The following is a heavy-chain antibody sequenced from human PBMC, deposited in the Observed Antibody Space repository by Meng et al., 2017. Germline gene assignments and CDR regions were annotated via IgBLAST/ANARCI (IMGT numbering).Heavy chain of an antibody. Sequence: SVKVSCKASGGTFSSYAISLVRQAPGQGLEWMGGIIPIFGTANYAQKFQGRVTITADESTSTAYMELSSLRSEDTAVYYCARAVYCSGGSCYSPVPPYYYYYGMDVWGQGTTVTVSS. CDR1: GGTFSSYA. J-gene: IGHJ6*02. D-gene: IGHD2-15*01. CDR3: ARAVYCSGGSCYSPVPPYYYYYGMDV. CDR2: IIPIFGTA. V-gene: IGHV1-69*13.